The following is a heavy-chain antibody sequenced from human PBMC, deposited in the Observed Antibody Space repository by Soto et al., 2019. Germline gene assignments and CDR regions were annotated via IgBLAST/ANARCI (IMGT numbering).Heavy chain of an antibody. CDR1: GGSISSYY. CDR2: IYYSGST. Sequence: SLTCTVSGGSISSYYWSWIRQPPGKGLEWIGYIYYSGSTNYNPSLKSRVTISVDTSKNQFSLKLSSVTAADTAVYYCARGWYSYGYGPSYYFDYWGQGTLVTVSS. V-gene: IGHV4-59*01. D-gene: IGHD5-18*01. CDR3: ARGWYSYGYGPSYYFDY. J-gene: IGHJ4*02.